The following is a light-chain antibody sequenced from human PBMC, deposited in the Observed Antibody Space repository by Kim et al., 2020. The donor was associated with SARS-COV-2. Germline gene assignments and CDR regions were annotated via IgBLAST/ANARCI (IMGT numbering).Light chain of an antibody. V-gene: IGLV7-46*01. CDR2: DTN. Sequence: GGTVTLTWSSSTGAVTSGHYPYWFQQRPGQAPTTLIYDTNNKHSWTPARFSGSLLGGKAALTLSGAQPEDEAEYYCLLSYSGARVFGGGTKVTVL. CDR1: TGAVTSGHY. CDR3: LLSYSGARV. J-gene: IGLJ2*01.